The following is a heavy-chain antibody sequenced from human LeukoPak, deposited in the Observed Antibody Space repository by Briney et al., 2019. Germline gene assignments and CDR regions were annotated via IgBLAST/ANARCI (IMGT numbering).Heavy chain of an antibody. CDR2: ISAYNGNT. Sequence: GASVKVSCKASGYTFTSYGINWVRQAPGQGLEWMGWISAYNGNTNYAQKLQGRVTMTTDTSTSTAYMELRSLRSDDTAVYCCAREYDYDSSGYYYRPDAFDIWGQGTMVTVSS. CDR3: AREYDYDSSGYYYRPDAFDI. CDR1: GYTFTSYG. V-gene: IGHV1-18*04. J-gene: IGHJ3*02. D-gene: IGHD3-22*01.